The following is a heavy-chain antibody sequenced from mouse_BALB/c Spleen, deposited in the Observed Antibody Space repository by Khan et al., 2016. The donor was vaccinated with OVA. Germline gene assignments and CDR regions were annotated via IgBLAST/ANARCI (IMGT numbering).Heavy chain of an antibody. Sequence: QIQLVQSGPELKKPGETVRISCKASGYTFTTAGIQWVQKMPGKGLKWIGWINTHSGVPKYAEDFKGRFAFSLEISVTTAYLQITNLKNEDTATDFCERGGAADYRNDGGAMEYWGQGTLGTVS. D-gene: IGHD2-12*01. J-gene: IGHJ4*01. CDR3: ERGGAADYRNDGGAMEY. CDR1: GYTFTTAG. CDR2: INTHSGVP. V-gene: IGHV9-4*02.